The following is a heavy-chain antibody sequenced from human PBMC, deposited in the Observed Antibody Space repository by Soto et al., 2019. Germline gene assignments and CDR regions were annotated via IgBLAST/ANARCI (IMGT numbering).Heavy chain of an antibody. CDR2: IYYSGST. V-gene: IGHV4-31*02. D-gene: IGHD5-12*01. Sequence: LSLTRTFSGGSVSSGGYYWAWIRQHPGKGLEWIGYIYYSGSTYYNPSLKTRVTISVDPSKNQFSLKLSSVTAADTAVYYCSSSRRKWLHLDYFDYWGQGTLVTVSS. CDR3: SSSRRKWLHLDYFDY. CDR1: GGSVSSGGYY. J-gene: IGHJ4*02.